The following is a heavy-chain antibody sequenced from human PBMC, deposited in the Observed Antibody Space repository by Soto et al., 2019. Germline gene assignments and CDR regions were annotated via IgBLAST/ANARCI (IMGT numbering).Heavy chain of an antibody. V-gene: IGHV5-51*01. Sequence: GESLKISCKGSGYSFTSYWIGWVRQMPGKGLEWMGIIYPGDSDTRYSPSFQGQVTISADKSISTAYLQWSSLKASDTAMYYCARQDSDYYYYYGMDGWGQGTTVTVSS. D-gene: IGHD2-21*02. CDR1: GYSFTSYW. J-gene: IGHJ6*02. CDR3: ARQDSDYYYYYGMDG. CDR2: IYPGDSDT.